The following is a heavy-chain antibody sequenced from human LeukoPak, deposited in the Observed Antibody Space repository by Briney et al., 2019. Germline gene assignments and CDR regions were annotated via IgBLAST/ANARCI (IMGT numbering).Heavy chain of an antibody. CDR1: GFTFSTFA. CDR3: ARERERGQTYMDV. J-gene: IGHJ6*03. CDR2: ISSSSYI. V-gene: IGHV3-21*01. D-gene: IGHD3/OR15-3a*01. Sequence: GGSLRLSCAAPGFTFSTFAMIWVRQPPGKGLEWVSSISSSSYIYYADSVKGRFTISRDNAKNSLYLQMNSLRAEDTAVYYCARERERGQTYMDVWGKGTTVTISS.